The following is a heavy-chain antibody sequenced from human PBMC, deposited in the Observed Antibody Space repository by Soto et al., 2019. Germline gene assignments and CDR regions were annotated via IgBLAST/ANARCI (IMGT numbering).Heavy chain of an antibody. J-gene: IGHJ4*02. V-gene: IGHV1-2*04. CDR1: GYTFTGYY. CDR3: AREWDSGYDLNY. Sequence: ASVKVSCKASGYTFTGYYMLWVRQAPGQGLEWMGWINPNSGGTNYAQKFQGWVTMTRDTSINTAYMELSRLRSDDTAVYYCAREWDSGYDLNYWGQGTLVTVPS. D-gene: IGHD5-12*01. CDR2: INPNSGGT.